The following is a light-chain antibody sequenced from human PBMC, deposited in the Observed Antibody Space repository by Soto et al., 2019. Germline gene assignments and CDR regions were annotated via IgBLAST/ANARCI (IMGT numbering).Light chain of an antibody. CDR3: QHYNSYSEA. J-gene: IGKJ1*01. CDR2: KAS. Sequence: DIQLTQSPSSLSAAVGDRVTITCRASQNISNWLAWYQQKPGKAPNLLIYKASTLKSGVPSRFSGSGSGTEFTLTISSLQPDDFATYYCQHYNSYSEAFGQGTKVDI. CDR1: QNISNW. V-gene: IGKV1-5*03.